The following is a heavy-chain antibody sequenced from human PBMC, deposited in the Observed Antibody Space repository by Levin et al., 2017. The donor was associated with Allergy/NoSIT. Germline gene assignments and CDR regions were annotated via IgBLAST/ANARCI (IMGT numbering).Heavy chain of an antibody. CDR2: ISGSGGST. CDR3: AKDGSYYGSGSYPLDY. D-gene: IGHD3-10*01. J-gene: IGHJ4*02. Sequence: GESLKISCAASGFTFSSYAMSWVRQAPGKGLEWVSAISGSGGSTYYADSVKGRFTISRDNSKNTLYLQMNSLRAEDTAVYYCAKDGSYYGSGSYPLDYWGQGTLVTVSS. CDR1: GFTFSSYA. V-gene: IGHV3-23*01.